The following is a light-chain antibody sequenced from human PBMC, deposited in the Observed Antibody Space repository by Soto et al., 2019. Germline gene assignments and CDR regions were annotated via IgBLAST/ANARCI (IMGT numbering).Light chain of an antibody. V-gene: IGKV1-5*01. J-gene: IGKJ1*01. CDR1: QSINNW. Sequence: DIQMTQSPSTLSASVGDRVTITCRASQSINNWLAWYQQKPRKAPKLLIYDASNLESGVPSRFSGSGSGTEFTLTISSLQPDDFATYYCQQFSNYPRTFGQGTKVEIK. CDR2: DAS. CDR3: QQFSNYPRT.